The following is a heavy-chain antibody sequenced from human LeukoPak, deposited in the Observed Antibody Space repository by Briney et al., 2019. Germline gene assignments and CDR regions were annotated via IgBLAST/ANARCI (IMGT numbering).Heavy chain of an antibody. D-gene: IGHD6-19*01. CDR2: ISGDGGST. CDR1: GFSFEDYA. Sequence: GGSLRLSCAASGFSFEDYAMHWVRQAPGKGLQWVSLISGDGGSTYYADSVKGRFTISRDNSKNSLYLQMNSLRTEDTALYYCAKDKPNRWIAVAGAVEIWGQGTMVTVSS. V-gene: IGHV3-43*02. CDR3: AKDKPNRWIAVAGAVEI. J-gene: IGHJ3*02.